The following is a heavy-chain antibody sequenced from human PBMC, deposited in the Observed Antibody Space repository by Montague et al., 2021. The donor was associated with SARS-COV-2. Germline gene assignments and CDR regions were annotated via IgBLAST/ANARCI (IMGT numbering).Heavy chain of an antibody. Sequence: SETLSLTCTVSGGSISSSSYYWGWIRQPPGKGLEWIGSIYYSGSTYHNPSLKSRVTISVDTSKNQFSLKLSSVTAADTAVYYCARKEMKYSSVWSTGGNWFDPWGQGTLVTVSS. CDR3: ARKEMKYSSVWSTGGNWFDP. CDR1: GGSISSSSYY. V-gene: IGHV4-39*01. CDR2: IYYSGST. J-gene: IGHJ5*02. D-gene: IGHD6-13*01.